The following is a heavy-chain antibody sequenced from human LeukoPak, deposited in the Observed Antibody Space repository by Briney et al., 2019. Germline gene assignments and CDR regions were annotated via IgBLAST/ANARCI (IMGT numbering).Heavy chain of an antibody. V-gene: IGHV1-18*01. J-gene: IGHJ4*02. CDR1: GYTFTSYG. Sequence: ASVNVSCKASGYTFTSYGISWVRQAPGQELEWMGWISAYNGNTNYAQKLQGRVTMTTDTSTSTAYMELRSLRSDDTAVYYCARGPLPIYCSSTSCYPSSEAYFDYWGQGTLVTVSS. CDR2: ISAYNGNT. CDR3: ARGPLPIYCSSTSCYPSSEAYFDY. D-gene: IGHD2-2*01.